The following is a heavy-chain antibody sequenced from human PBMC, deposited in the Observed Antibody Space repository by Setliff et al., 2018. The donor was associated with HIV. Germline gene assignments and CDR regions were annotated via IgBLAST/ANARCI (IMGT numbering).Heavy chain of an antibody. Sequence: TLSLTCTVSGGPIRSSTYYWGWIRQPPGKGLEWIATIYHSGSTYYNPSLKSRVTVSVDTSKNQNSLKLSSVTAADTAVYYCAGGPTTRYFDHWGQGNLVTVSS. J-gene: IGHJ4*02. CDR1: GGPIRSSTYY. D-gene: IGHD3-16*01. CDR3: AGGPTTRYFDH. V-gene: IGHV4-39*01. CDR2: IYHSGST.